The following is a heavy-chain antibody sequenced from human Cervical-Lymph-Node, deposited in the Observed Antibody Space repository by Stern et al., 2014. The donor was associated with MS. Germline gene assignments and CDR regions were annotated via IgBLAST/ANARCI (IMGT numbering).Heavy chain of an antibody. D-gene: IGHD3-9*01. V-gene: IGHV1-69*01. CDR1: GGTFNVYA. Sequence: QVQLVQSGAEVKKPGSSVKVSCKASGGTFNVYAINWLRQAPGQGLEGMGGIIPIFGTANYAQKFQGRVTITADESTRTSSMQLSSLRYDDTAVYYCARDGRHTDNYGLDVWGQGTTVTVSS. CDR3: ARDGRHTDNYGLDV. J-gene: IGHJ6*02. CDR2: IIPIFGTA.